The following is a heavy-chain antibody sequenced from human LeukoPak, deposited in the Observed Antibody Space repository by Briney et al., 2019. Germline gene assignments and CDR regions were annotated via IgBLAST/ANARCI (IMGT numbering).Heavy chain of an antibody. J-gene: IGHJ3*02. CDR3: ARGGDLGYNRAFDI. D-gene: IGHD5-24*01. CDR1: GYTFTSYD. V-gene: IGHV1-8*01. CDR2: MNPNSGNT. Sequence: ASVKVSCKASGYTFTSYDINWVRQATGQGLEWMGWMNPNSGNTGYAQKFQGRVTVTRNTSISTAYMELSSLRSEDTAVYYCARGGDLGYNRAFDIWGQGTMVTVSS.